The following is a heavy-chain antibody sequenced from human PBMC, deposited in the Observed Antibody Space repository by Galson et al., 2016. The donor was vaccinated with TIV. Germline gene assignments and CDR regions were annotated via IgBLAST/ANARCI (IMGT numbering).Heavy chain of an antibody. CDR2: MNPNSGNA. V-gene: IGHV1-8*01. CDR3: ARARRGYCSGGSCLPGY. D-gene: IGHD2-15*01. J-gene: IGHJ4*02. Sequence: SVKVSCKASGYTFNNYDISWVRQATGQGLEWMGWMNPNSGNAGYAQKVQGRVTMTSNTSVNTAYMEVLSLRFGDTAVYYCARARRGYCSGGSCLPGYWGQGTLVTVSS. CDR1: GYTFNNYD.